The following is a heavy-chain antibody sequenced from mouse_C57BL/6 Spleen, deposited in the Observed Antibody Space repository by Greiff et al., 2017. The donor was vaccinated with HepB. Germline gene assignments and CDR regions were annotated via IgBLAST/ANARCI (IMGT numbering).Heavy chain of an antibody. V-gene: IGHV1-9*01. CDR3: AREGLYYYGSSPFDY. CDR1: GYTFTGYW. CDR2: ILPGSGST. D-gene: IGHD1-1*01. J-gene: IGHJ2*01. Sequence: VQLQQSGAELMKPGASVKLSCKATGYTFTGYWIEWVKQRPGHGLEWIGEILPGSGSTNYNEKFKGKATFTADTSSNTAYMQISSLTTEDSAIYYCAREGLYYYGSSPFDYWGQGTTLTVSS.